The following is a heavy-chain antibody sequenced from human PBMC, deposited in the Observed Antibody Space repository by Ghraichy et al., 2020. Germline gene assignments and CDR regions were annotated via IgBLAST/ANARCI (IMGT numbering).Heavy chain of an antibody. CDR3: AAADYYYYYGMDV. Sequence: ASVKVSCKASGYTFTGYYMHWVRQAPGQGLEWMGWINPNSGGTNYAQKFQGRVTMTRDMSISTAYMELSRLRSDDTAVYYCAAADYYYYYGMDVWGQGTTVTVSS. V-gene: IGHV1-2*02. CDR1: GYTFTGYY. CDR2: INPNSGGT. D-gene: IGHD6-13*01. J-gene: IGHJ6*02.